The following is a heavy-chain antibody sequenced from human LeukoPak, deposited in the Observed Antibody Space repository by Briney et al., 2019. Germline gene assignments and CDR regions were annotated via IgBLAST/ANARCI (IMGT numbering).Heavy chain of an antibody. J-gene: IGHJ4*02. D-gene: IGHD4-23*01. CDR1: GGTFSNYV. CDR2: IIPIFATA. Sequence: SVKVSCKASGGTFSNYVINWVRQAPGQGLEWMGGIIPIFATADYAQKFQGRVTITADESTSTAYMELSSLRSEDTAVYYCARPLEGYGGNLLAVAGYWGQGTLVTVSS. V-gene: IGHV1-69*01. CDR3: ARPLEGYGGNLLAVAGY.